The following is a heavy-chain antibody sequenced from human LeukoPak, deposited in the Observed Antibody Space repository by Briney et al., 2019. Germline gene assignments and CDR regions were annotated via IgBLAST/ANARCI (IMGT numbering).Heavy chain of an antibody. V-gene: IGHV3-23*01. CDR2: ISGSGGST. J-gene: IGHJ6*02. CDR1: GFTFSSYA. Sequence: GGSLRLSCAASGFTFSSYAMSWVRQAPGKGLEWVSAISGSGGSTYYADSVKGRFTISRDNSKNTLYLQMNSLRAEDTAVYYCAREGAKEGTVTSYYYYGMDVWGQGTTVTVSS. D-gene: IGHD4-17*01. CDR3: AREGAKEGTVTSYYYYGMDV.